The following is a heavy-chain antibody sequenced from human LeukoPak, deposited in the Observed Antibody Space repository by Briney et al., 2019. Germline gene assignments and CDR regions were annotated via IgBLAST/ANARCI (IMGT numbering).Heavy chain of an antibody. CDR2: ISHSGST. D-gene: IGHD5-12*01. CDR1: GGSVSSYS. Sequence: ASETLSPTCTVSGGSVSSYSWSWIRQPPGKGLEWIGYISHSGSTNYNPSLKSRVTISVDTSRNQFSLNLRSVTAADTAMYYCAKKGRAYTDYGGYYDYMDVWGKGTTVTVS. V-gene: IGHV4-59*08. CDR3: AKKGRAYTDYGGYYDYMDV. J-gene: IGHJ6*03.